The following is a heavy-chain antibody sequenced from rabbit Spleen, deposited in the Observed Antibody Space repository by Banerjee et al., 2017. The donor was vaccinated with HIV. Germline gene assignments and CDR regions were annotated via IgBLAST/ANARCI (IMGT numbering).Heavy chain of an antibody. V-gene: IGHV1S40*01. Sequence: QSLEESGGGLVKPGASLTLTCTASGFSFSSSDYMCWVRQAPGKGLEWISCIAGDSSGFTYSATWAKGRFTCSKASSTTVTLQMTSLTVADTATYFCARVPRYYMYGYAGYTYGIVFNLWGPGTLVTVS. D-gene: IGHD6-1*01. CDR3: ARVPRYYMYGYAGYTYGIVFNL. CDR1: GFSFSSSDY. J-gene: IGHJ4*01. CDR2: IAGDSSGFT.